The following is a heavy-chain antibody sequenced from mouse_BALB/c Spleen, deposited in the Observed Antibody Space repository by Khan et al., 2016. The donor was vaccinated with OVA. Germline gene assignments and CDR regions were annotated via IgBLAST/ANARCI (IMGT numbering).Heavy chain of an antibody. CDR3: VRGRAY. V-gene: IGHV3-2*02. CDR1: GYSITSDYA. CDR2: INYSGTT. J-gene: IGHJ3*01. Sequence: EVQLQESGPGLVKPSQSLSLTCTVSGYSITSDYAWNWIRQLPGNKLEWMGYINYSGTTSKKPSLKSRISITRDTSKNQFFLQLNSVTTEDTATYYCVRGRAYWGQGTLVTVSA.